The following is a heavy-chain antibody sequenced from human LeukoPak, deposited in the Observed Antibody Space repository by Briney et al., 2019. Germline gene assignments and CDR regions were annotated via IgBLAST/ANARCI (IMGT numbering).Heavy chain of an antibody. Sequence: SETLSLTCTVSGESISGFYWNWIRQPPGKGLEWIGYIYYSGSTNYNPSLKSRVTMSVDTSKNQFSLKLSSVTAADTAVYYCAREGAARNFDYWGQGILVTVSS. D-gene: IGHD6-6*01. J-gene: IGHJ4*02. CDR3: AREGAARNFDY. CDR2: IYYSGST. V-gene: IGHV4-59*12. CDR1: GESISGFY.